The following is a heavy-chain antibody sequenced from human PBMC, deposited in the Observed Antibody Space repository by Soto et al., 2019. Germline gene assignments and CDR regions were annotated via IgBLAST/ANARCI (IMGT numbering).Heavy chain of an antibody. V-gene: IGHV4-34*01. J-gene: IGHJ4*02. CDR3: ARGLITGRQYSGGWYYFDS. CDR1: AGSFTGSI. Sequence: LPQAGEGVLNLSGTLSLPWNDYAGSFTGSICTWIPHTHGKGLQGIGQITHIGSANYNPSLKGRVTISVHTSNSQFSLELSSVTAADTAVYYCARGLITGRQYSGGWYYFDSWGQVPKVTASS. CDR2: ITHIGSA. D-gene: IGHD6-19*01.